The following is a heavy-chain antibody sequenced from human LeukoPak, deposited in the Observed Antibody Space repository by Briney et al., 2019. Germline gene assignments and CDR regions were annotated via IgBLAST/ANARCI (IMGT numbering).Heavy chain of an antibody. Sequence: ASVKVSCKASGYTFSGYYMHWVRQAPGQGLEWMVWINPNSGGTKYVQKFQGRVTMTRDTSISTAYMELSRLRSDDTAVYYCASGSLASYFDHWGQGTLVTVSS. V-gene: IGHV1-2*02. CDR2: INPNSGGT. CDR1: GYTFSGYY. D-gene: IGHD3-16*01. CDR3: ASGSLASYFDH. J-gene: IGHJ4*02.